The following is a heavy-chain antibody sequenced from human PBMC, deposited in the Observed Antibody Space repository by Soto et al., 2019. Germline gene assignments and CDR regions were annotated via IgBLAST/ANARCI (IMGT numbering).Heavy chain of an antibody. CDR2: ITWNSRVL. D-gene: IGHD3-3*01. CDR1: GLNFDDFA. Sequence: GGSLRLSCVGTGLNFDDFAMHWVRQAPGKGLEWVSGITWNSRVLAYADSVKGRFTISRDNARNSLYLQMDSLRDEDTALYYCAKGRYDFWSPYYFDSWGQGTLVTRLL. J-gene: IGHJ4*02. V-gene: IGHV3-9*01. CDR3: AKGRYDFWSPYYFDS.